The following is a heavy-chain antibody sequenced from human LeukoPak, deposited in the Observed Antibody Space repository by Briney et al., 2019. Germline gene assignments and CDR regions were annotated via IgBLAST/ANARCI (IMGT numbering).Heavy chain of an antibody. CDR1: GYSFTSYW. Sequence: GESLKISCKGSGYSFTSYWIGWVRQMPGKGLEWMGIIYPGDSDTRYSPSFQGQVTISADKSISTAYLQWSSLKASDTAMYYCARLGEGGDYVLRVFDYWGQGTLVTVSS. CDR3: ARLGEGGDYVLRVFDY. CDR2: IYPGDSDT. V-gene: IGHV5-51*01. J-gene: IGHJ4*02. D-gene: IGHD4-17*01.